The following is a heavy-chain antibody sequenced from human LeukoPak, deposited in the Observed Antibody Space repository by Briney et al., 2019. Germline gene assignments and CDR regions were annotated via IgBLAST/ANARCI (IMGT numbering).Heavy chain of an antibody. CDR2: ISGSGGST. J-gene: IGHJ4*02. V-gene: IGHV3-23*01. CDR3: AKRRALGVVTPGGFDY. Sequence: ETGGSLRLSCAASGFTFSSYAMNWVRQAPGKGLEWVSAISGSGGSTYHADSVKGRFTISRDNSKNTLYLQMNSLRAEDTAVYYCAKRRALGVVTPGGFDYWGQGTLVTVSS. CDR1: GFTFSSYA. D-gene: IGHD4-23*01.